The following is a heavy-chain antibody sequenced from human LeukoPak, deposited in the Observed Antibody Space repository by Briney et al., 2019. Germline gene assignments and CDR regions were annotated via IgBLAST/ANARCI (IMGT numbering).Heavy chain of an antibody. CDR2: IKEDGEEK. D-gene: IGHD6-19*01. CDR3: ARDGRGAGSPYNLFDP. Sequence: GGSLRLSCAASGFTFSKYWMNGVRQAPGKGLEGVANIKEDGEEKNYVDSVKGRFTIYRDNAKESLYMKMNSLRDEDTAVYYCARDGRGAGSPYNLFDPWGQGTLVIVSS. J-gene: IGHJ5*02. V-gene: IGHV3-7*01. CDR1: GFTFSKYW.